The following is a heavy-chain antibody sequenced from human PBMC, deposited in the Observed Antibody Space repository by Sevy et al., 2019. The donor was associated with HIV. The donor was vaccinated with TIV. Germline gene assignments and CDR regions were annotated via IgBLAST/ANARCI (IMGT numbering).Heavy chain of an antibody. CDR2: IYSDGTT. D-gene: IGHD5-18*01. CDR1: GFTFNFHG. CDR3: ARGKSGYGYGLNS. J-gene: IGHJ4*02. Sequence: GGSLRLSCAASGFTFNFHGMHWVRQAPGKGLEGVSVIYSDGTTYHADSVKDRFTISRDNSKNTLFLEMNSLRAEDTAFYYCARGKSGYGYGLNSWGQGTLVTVSS. V-gene: IGHV3-66*01.